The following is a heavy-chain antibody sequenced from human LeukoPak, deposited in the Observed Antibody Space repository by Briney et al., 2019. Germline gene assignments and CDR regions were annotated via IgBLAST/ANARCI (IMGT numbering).Heavy chain of an antibody. CDR1: GYTFTCYY. CDR3: ARDPIVLAGPYLRLPPLDY. Sequence: ASVKVSCKASGYTFTCYYMHWVRQAPGQGLEWMRWINPNSGGTNYAQKFQGRVNMTRDTSISTAYMELSRLRSDDTAVYYCARDPIVLAGPYLRLPPLDYWGQGTLVTVSS. D-gene: IGHD3-3*02. CDR2: INPNSGGT. J-gene: IGHJ4*02. V-gene: IGHV1-2*02.